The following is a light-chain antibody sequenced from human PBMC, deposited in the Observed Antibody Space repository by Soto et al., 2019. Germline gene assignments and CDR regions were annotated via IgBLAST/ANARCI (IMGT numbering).Light chain of an antibody. CDR1: QDVGTY. CDR2: GAS. Sequence: VLTQSPVTLSLSPGERATLSCRASQDVGTYVAWYQVRGGQAPRLLISGASKRATGIPDRISGSGSGTDFTLTISSLEPEDFAVYYCQQCVIWPLFTFGPGTKVDIK. J-gene: IGKJ3*01. CDR3: QQCVIWPLFT. V-gene: IGKV3-11*01.